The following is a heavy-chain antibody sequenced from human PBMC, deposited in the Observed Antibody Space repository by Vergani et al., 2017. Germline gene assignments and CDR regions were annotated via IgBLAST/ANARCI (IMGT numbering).Heavy chain of an antibody. CDR1: GFTFSSYS. CDR3: AGSYSSSWYIAPRYYYYMDV. D-gene: IGHD6-13*01. J-gene: IGHJ6*03. CDR2: ISSSSSYI. V-gene: IGHV3-21*01. Sequence: EVQLVESGGGLVKPGGSLRLSCAASGFTFSSYSMNWVRQAPGKGLEWVSSISSSSSYIYYADSVKGRFTISRDNDKNSLYLQMKSLRAEDTAVYYCAGSYSSSWYIAPRYYYYMDVWGKGTTVTVSS.